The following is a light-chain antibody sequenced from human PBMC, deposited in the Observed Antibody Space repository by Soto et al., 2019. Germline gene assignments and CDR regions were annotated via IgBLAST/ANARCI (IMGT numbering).Light chain of an antibody. CDR1: QSVSSSY. Sequence: EIVLTQSPGTLSLSPGERATLSCRASQSVSSSYLAWYQQQPGQAPRLLIYGESSRATGIPDRFSGSGSGTEFTLTISRMEPEDFAVYYCQQYGSSPTWTFGQGTKVEIK. CDR2: GES. J-gene: IGKJ1*01. V-gene: IGKV3-20*01. CDR3: QQYGSSPTWT.